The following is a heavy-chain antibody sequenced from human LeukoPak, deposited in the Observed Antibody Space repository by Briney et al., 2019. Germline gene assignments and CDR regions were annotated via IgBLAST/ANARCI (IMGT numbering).Heavy chain of an antibody. CDR2: ISSRGTTM. D-gene: IGHD1-14*01. CDR1: GFTFSSYD. V-gene: IGHV3-48*01. CDR3: ARAPMWGTYNYYYYMDV. Sequence: GGSLRLSCAASGFTFSSYDMNWVRQAPGKGPEWVSYISSRGTTMYYADSVKGRFTISRDNAKKSLDLQMNSLRAEDTAVYYCARAPMWGTYNYYYYMDVWGKGTTVTVSS. J-gene: IGHJ6*03.